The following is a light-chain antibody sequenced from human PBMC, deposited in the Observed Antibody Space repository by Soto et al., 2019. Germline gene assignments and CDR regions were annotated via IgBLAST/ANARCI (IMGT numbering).Light chain of an antibody. CDR1: QSISSY. CDR3: LQDINYPWT. V-gene: IGKV1-6*01. Sequence: IHIAHSPSSLSSSVVDRVTITCRASQSISSYLNWYQQKPGKPPKVLIYGASNLQSGVPPRFSGSGSGTDFTLAISSLQPEDSATYYCLQDINYPWTFGQGTKVDIK. J-gene: IGKJ1*01. CDR2: GAS.